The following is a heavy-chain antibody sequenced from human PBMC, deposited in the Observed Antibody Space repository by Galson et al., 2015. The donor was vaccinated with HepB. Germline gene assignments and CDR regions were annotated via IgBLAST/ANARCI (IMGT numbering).Heavy chain of an antibody. D-gene: IGHD3-22*01. CDR1: GYTLTELS. CDR2: FDPEDGET. V-gene: IGHV1-24*01. CDR3: AAVLPIVRWPSRLDY. Sequence: SVKVSCKVSGYTLTELSMHWVRQAPGKGLEWMGGFDPEDGETIYAQKFQGRVTMTEDTSTDTAYMELSSLRSEDTAVYYCAAVLPIVRWPSRLDYWGQGTLVTVSS. J-gene: IGHJ4*02.